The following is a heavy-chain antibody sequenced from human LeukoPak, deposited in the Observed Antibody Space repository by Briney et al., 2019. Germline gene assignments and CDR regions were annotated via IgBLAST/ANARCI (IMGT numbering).Heavy chain of an antibody. J-gene: IGHJ4*02. Sequence: SQTLSLTCAISGDSVSSNSAAWNWIRQSPSRGLEWLGRTYYRSKWYNDYAVSVKSRITINPDTSKNQFSLKLSSVTAADTAVYYCARLPAFIAAAGLTSYFDYWGQGTLVTVSS. CDR2: TYYRSKWYN. D-gene: IGHD6-13*01. V-gene: IGHV6-1*01. CDR1: GDSVSSNSAA. CDR3: ARLPAFIAAAGLTSYFDY.